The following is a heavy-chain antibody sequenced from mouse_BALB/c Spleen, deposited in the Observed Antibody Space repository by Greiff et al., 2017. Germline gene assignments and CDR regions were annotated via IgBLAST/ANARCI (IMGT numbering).Heavy chain of an antibody. CDR2: ISSGSSTI. D-gene: IGHD1-1*02. J-gene: IGHJ2*01. Sequence: EVQLQQSGGGLVQPGGSRKLSCAASGFTFSSFGMHWVRQAPEKGLEWVAYISSGSSTIYYADTVKGRFTISRDNPKNTLFLQMTSLRSEDTAMYYCARYGGNYDFDYWGQGTTLTVSS. CDR3: ARYGGNYDFDY. CDR1: GFTFSSFG. V-gene: IGHV5-17*02.